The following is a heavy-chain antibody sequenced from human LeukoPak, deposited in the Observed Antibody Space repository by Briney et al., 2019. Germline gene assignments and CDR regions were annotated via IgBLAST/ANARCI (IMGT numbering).Heavy chain of an antibody. V-gene: IGHV1-24*01. D-gene: IGHD6-13*01. J-gene: IGHJ5*02. CDR1: GYTLTELS. Sequence: ASVKVSCKVSGYTLTELSMHWVRQAPGKGLEWTGGFDPEDGETIYAQKFQGRVTMTEDTSTDTAYMELSSLRSEDTAVYYCATYVAAAYNWFDPWGQGTLVTVSS. CDR3: ATYVAAAYNWFDP. CDR2: FDPEDGET.